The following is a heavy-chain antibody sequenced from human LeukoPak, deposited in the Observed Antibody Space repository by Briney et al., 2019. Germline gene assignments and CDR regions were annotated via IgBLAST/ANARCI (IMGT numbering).Heavy chain of an antibody. CDR1: GYTFTGYY. J-gene: IGHJ3*02. V-gene: IGHV1-2*02. CDR2: INPNSGGT. Sequence: ASVKVSCKASGYTFTGYYMHWVRQAPGQGLEWMGWINPNSGGTNYAQKFQGRVTMTRDTSISTAYMELSRLRSDDTAVYYCASRTYCSSTSCPNAFDIWGQGKMVTVSS. CDR3: ASRTYCSSTSCPNAFDI. D-gene: IGHD2-2*01.